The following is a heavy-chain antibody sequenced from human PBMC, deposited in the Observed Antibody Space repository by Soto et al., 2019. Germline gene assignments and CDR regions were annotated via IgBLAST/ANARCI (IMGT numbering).Heavy chain of an antibody. CDR3: ARRGVYGDYNDY. Sequence: PSETLSLTCTVSGGSFSSGSYCWSWIRQHPGKGLEWIGYIYYSGTTNYNPSFRSRVTMSVDTSKNELSLKLTPVTAADTAVYYCARRGVYGDYNDYWGQGTLVTVSS. CDR1: GGSFSSGSYC. CDR2: IYYSGTT. J-gene: IGHJ4*02. D-gene: IGHD4-17*01. V-gene: IGHV4-61*01.